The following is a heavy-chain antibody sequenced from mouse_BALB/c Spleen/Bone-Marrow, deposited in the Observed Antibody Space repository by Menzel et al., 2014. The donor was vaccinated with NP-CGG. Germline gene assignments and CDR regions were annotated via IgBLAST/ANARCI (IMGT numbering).Heavy chain of an antibody. J-gene: IGHJ4*01. D-gene: IGHD2-5*01. CDR2: INTYFGDI. CDR3: ARGYSNNYAMDY. V-gene: IGHV1S137*01. Sequence: VQLQQSGAELVRPGVSVKISCKGSGYTFTDYAMHWVKQSHAESLEWIGVINTYFGDISYNQKFKGKATIAVDKTSXTVYMELARLTAKDSAIYYCARGYSNNYAMDYWGQGTSVTVSS. CDR1: GYTFTDYA.